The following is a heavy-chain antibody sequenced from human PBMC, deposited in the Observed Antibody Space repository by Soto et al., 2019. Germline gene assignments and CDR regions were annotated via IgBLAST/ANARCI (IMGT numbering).Heavy chain of an antibody. D-gene: IGHD4-17*01. CDR3: ARDGDWGDYGDYDYYYYYMDV. J-gene: IGHJ6*03. CDR1: GFTFSSYS. V-gene: IGHV3-21*01. CDR2: ISSSSSYI. Sequence: PGGSLRLSCAASGFTFSSYSMNWVRQAPGKGLEWVSSISSSSSYIYYADSVKGRFTISRDNAKNSLYLQMNSLRAEDTAVYYCARDGDWGDYGDYDYYYYYMDVWGKGTTVTVSS.